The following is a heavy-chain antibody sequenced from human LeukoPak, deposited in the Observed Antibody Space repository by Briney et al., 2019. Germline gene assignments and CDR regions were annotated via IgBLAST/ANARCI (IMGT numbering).Heavy chain of an antibody. CDR3: ARGQLVFGY. CDR2: IYYTGST. V-gene: IGHV4-59*01. Sequence: PSETLSLTCSVSGGSMSDYYWSWIRQSPGKELEWIGYIYYTGSTNYNPSLKSRVTISVDTSKNHFSLKMRSVTAADTAVYYCARGQLVFGYWGQGTLVTVSS. J-gene: IGHJ4*02. D-gene: IGHD6-13*01. CDR1: GGSMSDYY.